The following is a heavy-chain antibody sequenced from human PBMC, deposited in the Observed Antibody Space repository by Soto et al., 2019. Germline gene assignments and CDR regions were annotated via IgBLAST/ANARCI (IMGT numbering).Heavy chain of an antibody. V-gene: IGHV4-59*03. CDR1: GGSIRSYC. Sequence: QVQLQESGPTLVKPSETLSLTCTVSGGSIRSYCWTWIRPPPGEGLEWIGCICNSGTTNDNPSLKSRVAISIAPQKCQCSLQLSSVTVADTAFYYCAGRGSIVVATRRLMDVWGKGTKVTVSS. CDR3: AGRGSIVVATRRLMDV. D-gene: IGHD3-22*01. J-gene: IGHJ6*03. CDR2: ICNSGTT.